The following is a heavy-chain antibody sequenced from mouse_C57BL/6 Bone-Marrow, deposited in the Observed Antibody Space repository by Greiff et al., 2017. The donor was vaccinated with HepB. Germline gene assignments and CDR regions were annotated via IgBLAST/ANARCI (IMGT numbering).Heavy chain of an antibody. V-gene: IGHV1-50*01. Sequence: VQLQQPGAELVKPGASVKLSCKASGYTFTSYWMQWVKQRPGQGLEWIGEIDPSDSYTNYNQKFKGKATLTVDTSSSTAYMQLSSLTSEDSAVYYCARSSTTVVHYYAMDYWGQGTSVTVSS. CDR2: IDPSDSYT. D-gene: IGHD1-1*01. J-gene: IGHJ4*01. CDR3: ARSSTTVVHYYAMDY. CDR1: GYTFTSYW.